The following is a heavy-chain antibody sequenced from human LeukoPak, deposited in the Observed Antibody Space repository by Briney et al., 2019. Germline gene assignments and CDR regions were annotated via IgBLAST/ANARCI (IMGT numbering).Heavy chain of an antibody. CDR1: GFTFSTYW. D-gene: IGHD6-19*01. CDR3: ARAYRSGWRDAFDI. J-gene: IGHJ3*02. V-gene: IGHV3-7*01. CDR2: IKQDGSEK. Sequence: GGSLRLSCAASGFTFSTYWMTWVRQAPGKGLEWVAHIKQDGSEKSYVDSVKGRFTISRDNAKSTVFLQMSSLRGEDTALYYCARAYRSGWRDAFDIWGQGTMVAVSS.